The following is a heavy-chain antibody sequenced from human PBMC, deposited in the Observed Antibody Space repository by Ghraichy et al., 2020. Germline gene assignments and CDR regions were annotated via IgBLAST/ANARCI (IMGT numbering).Heavy chain of an antibody. D-gene: IGHD6-19*01. CDR3: AREGDLAVAGPYFDY. CDR2: ISSSSSYI. V-gene: IGHV3-21*01. J-gene: IGHJ4*02. CDR1: GFTFSSYS. Sequence: GGSLRLSCAASGFTFSSYSMNWVRQAPGKGLEWVSSISSSSSYIYYADSVKGRFTISRDNAKNSLYLQMNSLRAEDTAVYYCAREGDLAVAGPYFDYWGQGTLVTVSS.